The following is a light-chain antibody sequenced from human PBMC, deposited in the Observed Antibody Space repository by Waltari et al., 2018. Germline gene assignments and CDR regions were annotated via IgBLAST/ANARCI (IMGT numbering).Light chain of an antibody. CDR3: QAWDIDIVV. V-gene: IGLV3-1*01. CDR1: KLGDKY. Sequence: SYELTQPPPMSVSPGQTASITCSGHKLGDKYVSWYQQKPGQSPLLVIYQDNKRPSGIPGRFSGSNSANTATLTISGTQAMDEADYYCQAWDIDIVVFGGGTKLTVL. J-gene: IGLJ2*01. CDR2: QDN.